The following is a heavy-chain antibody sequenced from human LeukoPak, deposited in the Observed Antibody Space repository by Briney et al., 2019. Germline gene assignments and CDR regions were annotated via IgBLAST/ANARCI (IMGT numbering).Heavy chain of an antibody. CDR1: GYTFTGYY. D-gene: IGHD5-18*01. V-gene: IGHV1-2*02. CDR3: AKDPDSYGRTYYFDY. J-gene: IGHJ4*02. CDR2: INPNSGGT. Sequence: GASVKVSCKASGYTFTGYYMHWVRQAPGQGLEWMGWINPNSGGTNYAQKLQGRVTMTRDTSISTAYMELSRLRSDDTAVYYCAKDPDSYGRTYYFDYWGQGTLVTVSS.